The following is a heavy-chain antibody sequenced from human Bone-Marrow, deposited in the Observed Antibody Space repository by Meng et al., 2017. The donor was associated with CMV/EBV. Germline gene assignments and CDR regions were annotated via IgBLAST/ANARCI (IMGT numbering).Heavy chain of an antibody. D-gene: IGHD6-19*01. CDR3: ASSGDKAVAGTDY. J-gene: IGHJ4*02. CDR1: GYTFTGYY. V-gene: IGHV1-69*02. Sequence: SVKVSCKASGYTFTGYYMHWVRQAPGQGLEWMGRIIPILGIANYAQKFQGRVTITADKSTSTAYMELSSLRSEDTAVYYCASSGDKAVAGTDYWGQGTLVTVSS. CDR2: IIPILGIA.